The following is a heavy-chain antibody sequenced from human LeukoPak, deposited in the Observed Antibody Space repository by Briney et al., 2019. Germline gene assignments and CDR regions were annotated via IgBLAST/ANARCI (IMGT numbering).Heavy chain of an antibody. Sequence: ASVNVSCKSSVYTFTNYGITWVRQAPGQGLEWMGWIGTDTGNTKYVQRLQGRVIMTRDTSTSTAYMELTSMTADDTAVYYCARDKEWTRDAAESLGTYYHYHHGMDVWGQGTTVTVSS. V-gene: IGHV1-18*01. CDR2: IGTDTGNT. CDR3: ARDKEWTRDAAESLGTYYHYHHGMDV. J-gene: IGHJ6*02. CDR1: VYTFTNYG. D-gene: IGHD3-16*01.